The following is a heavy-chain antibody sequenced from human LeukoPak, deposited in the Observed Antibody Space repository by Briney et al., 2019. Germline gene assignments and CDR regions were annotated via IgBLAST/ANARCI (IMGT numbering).Heavy chain of an antibody. CDR1: GGSISSSSYY. CDR2: IYYSGST. Sequence: PSETLSLTCTVSGGSISSSSYYWGWIRQPPGKGLEWIGSIYYSGSTYYNPSLKSRVTISVDTSKNQFSLKLSSVTAADTAVYYCASGLVFWGHYYYMDVWGKGTTVTVSS. CDR3: ASGLVFWGHYYYMDV. V-gene: IGHV4-39*07. J-gene: IGHJ6*03. D-gene: IGHD3-16*01.